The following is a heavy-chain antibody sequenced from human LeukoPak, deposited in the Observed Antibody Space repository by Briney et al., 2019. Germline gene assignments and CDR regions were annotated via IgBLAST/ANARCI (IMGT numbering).Heavy chain of an antibody. D-gene: IGHD3-10*01. CDR3: ARAELAHYYYYMDV. V-gene: IGHV1-8*03. CDR1: GYTFTSYD. Sequence: GASVKVSCKASGYTFTSYDINWVRQATGQGLEWMGWMNPNSGNTGYAQKFQGRDTITRNTSISTAYMELSSLRSEDTAVYYCARAELAHYYYYMDVWGKGTTVTVSS. CDR2: MNPNSGNT. J-gene: IGHJ6*03.